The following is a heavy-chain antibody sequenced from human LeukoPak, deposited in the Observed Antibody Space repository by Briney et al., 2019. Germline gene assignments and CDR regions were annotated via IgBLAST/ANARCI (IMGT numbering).Heavy chain of an antibody. V-gene: IGHV1-18*01. Sequence: ASVKVSCKASGYTFTNYGISWVRQAPGQGLEWMGWISAYNGNTNYAHKFHGRVTMTTDTSTNTAYMELGSLRSDDTAVYYCARDRTITMVRGVITQDQFAYWGQGTLVTAS. J-gene: IGHJ4*02. CDR3: ARDRTITMVRGVITQDQFAY. CDR2: ISAYNGNT. D-gene: IGHD3-10*01. CDR1: GYTFTNYG.